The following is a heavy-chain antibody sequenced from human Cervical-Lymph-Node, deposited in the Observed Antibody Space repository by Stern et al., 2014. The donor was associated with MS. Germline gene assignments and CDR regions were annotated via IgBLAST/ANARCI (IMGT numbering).Heavy chain of an antibody. J-gene: IGHJ6*02. V-gene: IGHV1-8*01. CDR2: MNPNSGNT. CDR1: GYTFTSYD. Sequence: VQLVESGAEVKKPGASVKVSCKASGYTFTSYDINWVRQATGQGLEWMGWMNPNSGNTGYAQKFQGRVTMTRNTSISTAYMELSTVRCGHTAVFNWGRKTRRYRYYYGMDVWGQGTTVTVSS. D-gene: IGHD1-1*01. CDR3: GRKTRRYRYYYGMDV.